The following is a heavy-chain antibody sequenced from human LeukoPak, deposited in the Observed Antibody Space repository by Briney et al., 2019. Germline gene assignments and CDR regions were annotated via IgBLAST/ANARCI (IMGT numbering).Heavy chain of an antibody. Sequence: GRSLRLSCAASGFTFSSYAMHWVRQAPGKGLEWVAVISYDGSNKYYADSVKGRFTISRDNSKNTLYLQMNSLRAEDTAVYYCAKDGVGYYYYGMDVWGQGTTVTVSS. V-gene: IGHV3-30*04. CDR3: AKDGVGYYYYGMDV. CDR1: GFTFSSYA. J-gene: IGHJ6*02. CDR2: ISYDGSNK. D-gene: IGHD1-26*01.